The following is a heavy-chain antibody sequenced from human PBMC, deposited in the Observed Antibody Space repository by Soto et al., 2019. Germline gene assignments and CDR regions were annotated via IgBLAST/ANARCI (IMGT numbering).Heavy chain of an antibody. CDR3: ARDRRVWALVVVGEFEY. CDR1: GFTFSRGW. CDR2: INGDGSSR. Sequence: EVQLVESGGGLVQPGGSLRLSCAASGFTFSRGWMHWVRQVPGKGLVWVSRINGDGSSRSYADSVKGRFTISRDNAQNTLYLQMNSLRAEDTAVYYCARDRRVWALVVVGEFEYWGQGTLVTVSS. V-gene: IGHV3-74*01. D-gene: IGHD2-15*01. J-gene: IGHJ4*02.